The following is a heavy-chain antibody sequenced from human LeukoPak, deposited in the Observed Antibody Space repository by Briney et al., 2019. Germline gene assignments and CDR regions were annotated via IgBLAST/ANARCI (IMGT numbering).Heavy chain of an antibody. J-gene: IGHJ4*02. V-gene: IGHV3-66*01. CDR2: IYTGGST. CDR3: AKVGSSGWYGYFDY. D-gene: IGHD6-19*01. Sequence: GGSLRLSCAASGFSVTNYYMYWVRQAPGKGLEWVSIIYTGGSTDYADSVKGRFTISRDNSKNTLYLQMNSLRAEDTAVYYCAKVGSSGWYGYFDYWGQGTLVTVSS. CDR1: GFSVTNYY.